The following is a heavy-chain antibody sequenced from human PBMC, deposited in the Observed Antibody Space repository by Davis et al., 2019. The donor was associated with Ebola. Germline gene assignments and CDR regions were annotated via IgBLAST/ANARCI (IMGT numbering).Heavy chain of an antibody. V-gene: IGHV4-39*01. J-gene: IGHJ5*02. CDR2: IYYSGST. CDR3: ARRRIVVTDAWFDP. Sequence: SETLSLTCTVSGGSISSSSYYWGWIRQPPGKGLEWIGSIYYSGSTYYNPSLKSRVTISVDTSKNQFSLKLSSVTAADTAVYYCARRRIVVTDAWFDPWGQGTLVTVSS. D-gene: IGHD2-15*01. CDR1: GGSISSSSYY.